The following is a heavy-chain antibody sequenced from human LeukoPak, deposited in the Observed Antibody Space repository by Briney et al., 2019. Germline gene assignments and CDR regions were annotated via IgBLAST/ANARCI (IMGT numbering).Heavy chain of an antibody. CDR1: GFTFSSYA. J-gene: IGHJ6*03. CDR2: ISSNGGST. CDR3: ARDRVVVPAGAMDV. D-gene: IGHD2-2*01. Sequence: GGSLRLSCAASGFTFSSYAMHWVRQAPGKGLEYVSAISSNGGSTYYANSVKGRFTTSRDNSKNALYLQMGSLRAEDMAVYYCARDRVVVPAGAMDVWGKGTTVTVSS. V-gene: IGHV3-64*01.